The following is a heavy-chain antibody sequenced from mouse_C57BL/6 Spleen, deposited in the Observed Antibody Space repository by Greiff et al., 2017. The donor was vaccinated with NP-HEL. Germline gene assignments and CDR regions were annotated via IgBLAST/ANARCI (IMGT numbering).Heavy chain of an antibody. D-gene: IGHD2-5*01. J-gene: IGHJ2*01. V-gene: IGHV5-6*01. CDR1: GFTFSSYG. CDR2: ISSGGSYT. CDR3: ARQDSNSYFDY. Sequence: EVMLVESGGDLVKPGGSLKLSCAASGFTFSSYGMSWVRQTPDKRLEWVATISSGGSYTYYPDSVKGRFTISRDNAKNTLYLQMSSLKSEDTAMYYCARQDSNSYFDYWGQGTTLTVSS.